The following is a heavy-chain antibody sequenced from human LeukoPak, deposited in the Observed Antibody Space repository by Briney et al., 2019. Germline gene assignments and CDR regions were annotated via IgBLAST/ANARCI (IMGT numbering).Heavy chain of an antibody. D-gene: IGHD6-13*01. V-gene: IGHV3-30*03. J-gene: IGHJ4*02. CDR1: GFTFSSYG. CDR2: ISYDGSNK. CDR3: TRHDIAAAGLFDY. Sequence: PGGSLRLSCAASGFTFSSYGMHWVRQAPGKGLEWVAVISYDGSNKYYADSVKGRFTISRDNSKNTLYLQMNSLRAEDTAVYYCTRHDIAAAGLFDYWGQGTLVTVSS.